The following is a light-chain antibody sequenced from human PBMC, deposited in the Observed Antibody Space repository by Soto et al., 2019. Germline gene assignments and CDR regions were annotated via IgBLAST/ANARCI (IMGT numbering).Light chain of an antibody. CDR3: QQYNDYSWT. Sequence: DIEVTQSPSTLSASVGDRVSTNCRVSQSISAXLAWSQQKPGKTPRLLMDKASTLEMGGPSRLSGSGSGTEFTLTISNLQPDDVAIYYCQQYNDYSWTFGQGTKVDIK. CDR1: QSISAX. CDR2: KAS. V-gene: IGKV1-5*03. J-gene: IGKJ1*01.